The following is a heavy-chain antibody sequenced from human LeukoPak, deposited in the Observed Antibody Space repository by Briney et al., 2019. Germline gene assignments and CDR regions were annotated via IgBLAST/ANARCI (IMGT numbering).Heavy chain of an antibody. CDR3: ARGRYDYSIYGYYYYGMDV. Sequence: ASVKVSCKASGYTFTSYGISWVRQAPGQGLEWMGWISAYNGNTNYAQKLQGRVTVTTDTSTSTAYMELRSLRSDDTAVYYCARGRYDYSIYGYYYYGMDVWGQGTTVTVSS. V-gene: IGHV1-18*01. J-gene: IGHJ6*02. D-gene: IGHD4-11*01. CDR1: GYTFTSYG. CDR2: ISAYNGNT.